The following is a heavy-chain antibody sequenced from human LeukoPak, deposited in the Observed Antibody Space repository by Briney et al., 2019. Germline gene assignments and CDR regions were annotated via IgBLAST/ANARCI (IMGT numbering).Heavy chain of an antibody. CDR3: ARDQSSSWSYYYYMDV. D-gene: IGHD6-13*01. V-gene: IGHV7-4-1*02. CDR1: GYTFTSYG. J-gene: IGHJ6*03. Sequence: ASVKVSCKASGYTFTSYGISWVRQAPGQGLEWMGWINTNTGNPTYAQGFTGRFVFSLDTSVSTAYLQISSLKAEDTAVYYCARDQSSSWSYYYYMDVWGKGTTVTVSS. CDR2: INTNTGNP.